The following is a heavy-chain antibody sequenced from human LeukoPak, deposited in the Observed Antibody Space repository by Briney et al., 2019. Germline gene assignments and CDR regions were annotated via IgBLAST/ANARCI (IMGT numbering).Heavy chain of an antibody. CDR1: VVTFSDYY. V-gene: IGHV4-34*08. J-gene: IGHJ5*02. CDR3: DLWTLLEGRIRGFGPFAGWFDP. D-gene: IGHD3-10*01. Sequence: SETLSLTCAVYVVTFSDYYWSGIRQPPGKGLEWIGEINHSGGTNYNPSLKSRVTISVDTSKNQFSLRTNSVTAADMALAACDLWTLLEGRIRGFGPFAGWFDPWGQGTLVTVSS. CDR2: INHSGGT.